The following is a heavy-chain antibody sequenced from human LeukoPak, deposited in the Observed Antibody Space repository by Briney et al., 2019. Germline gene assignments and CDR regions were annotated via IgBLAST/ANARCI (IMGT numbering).Heavy chain of an antibody. D-gene: IGHD2-2*01. CDR2: ISSSSSYI. J-gene: IGHJ5*02. V-gene: IGHV3-21*04. CDR3: ARDRDCSSTSCYPNNWFDP. CDR1: GFTFSSYS. Sequence: PGGSLRLSCAASGFTFSSYSMNWVRQAPGKGLEWVSSISSSSSYIYYADSVKGRFTISRDNAKNSLYLQMNSLRSEDTAVYYCARDRDCSSTSCYPNNWFDPWGQGTLVTVSS.